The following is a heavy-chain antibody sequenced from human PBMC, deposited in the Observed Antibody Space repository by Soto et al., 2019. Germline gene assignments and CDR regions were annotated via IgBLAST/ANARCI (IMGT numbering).Heavy chain of an antibody. CDR3: AKGEYSSSSLPYYFDY. D-gene: IGHD6-6*01. CDR2: ISGSGGST. J-gene: IGHJ4*02. Sequence: GGSLRLSCAASGFTFSSYAMSWVRQAPGKGLEWVSAISGSGGSTYYADSVKGRFTISRDNSKNTLYLQMNSLRAEDTAVYYCAKGEYSSSSLPYYFDYWGQGTLVTVSS. V-gene: IGHV3-23*01. CDR1: GFTFSSYA.